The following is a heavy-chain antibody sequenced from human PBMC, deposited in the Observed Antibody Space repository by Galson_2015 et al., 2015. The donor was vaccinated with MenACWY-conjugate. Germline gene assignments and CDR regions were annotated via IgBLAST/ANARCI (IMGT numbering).Heavy chain of an antibody. CDR1: GFTFSSYG. J-gene: IGHJ4*02. D-gene: IGHD3-10*01. CDR2: IRYDGSNK. CDR3: AKSDRGWFGELSTNFDY. V-gene: IGHV3-30*02. Sequence: SLRLSCAASGFTFSSYGMHWVRQAPGKGLEWVAFIRYDGSNKYYADSVKGRFTISRDNSKNTLYLQMNSLRAEDTAVYYCAKSDRGWFGELSTNFDYWGQGTLVTVSS.